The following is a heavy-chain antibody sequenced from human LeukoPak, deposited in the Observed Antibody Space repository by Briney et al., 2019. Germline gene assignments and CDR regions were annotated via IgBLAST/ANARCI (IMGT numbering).Heavy chain of an antibody. J-gene: IGHJ4*02. Sequence: PSETLSLTCTVSGGSISSYYWSWIRQPPGEGLEWIGYIYYSGSTNYNPSLKSRVTISVDTSKNQFSLKLSSVTAADTAVYYCARGDWSGYYSYFDYWGQGTLVTVSS. CDR1: GGSISSYY. D-gene: IGHD3-3*01. CDR2: IYYSGST. V-gene: IGHV4-59*01. CDR3: ARGDWSGYYSYFDY.